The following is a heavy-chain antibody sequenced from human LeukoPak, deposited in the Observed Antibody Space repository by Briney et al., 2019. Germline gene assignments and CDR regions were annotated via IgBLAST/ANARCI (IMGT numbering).Heavy chain of an antibody. Sequence: SETLSLTCTVSGGSISTYYWTWIRQPPGKGLEWIGYIHYSGSTNSIPSLKSRVTISVDTSKNQFSLKLTSVTAADTAVYFCARHMPWELPPGAYDYWGQGSLVTVSS. J-gene: IGHJ4*02. CDR1: GGSISTYY. CDR3: ARHMPWELPPGAYDY. CDR2: IHYSGST. D-gene: IGHD1-26*01. V-gene: IGHV4-59*08.